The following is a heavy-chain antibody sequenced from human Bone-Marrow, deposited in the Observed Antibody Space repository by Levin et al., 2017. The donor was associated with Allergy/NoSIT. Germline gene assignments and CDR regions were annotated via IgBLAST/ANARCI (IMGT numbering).Heavy chain of an antibody. D-gene: IGHD2-2*01. J-gene: IGHJ6*02. CDR1: GFTFSSYA. CDR3: ARDRVVVPAASRYYYYYGMDV. V-gene: IGHV3-30-3*01. CDR2: ISYDGSNK. Sequence: LSLTCAASGFTFSSYAMHWVRQAPGKGLEWVAVISYDGSNKYYADSVKGRFTISRDNSKNTLYLQMNSLRAEDTAVYYCARDRVVVPAASRYYYYYGMDVWGQGTTVTVSS.